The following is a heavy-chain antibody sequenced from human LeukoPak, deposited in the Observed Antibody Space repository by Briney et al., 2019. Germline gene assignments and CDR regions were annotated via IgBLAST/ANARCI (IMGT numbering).Heavy chain of an antibody. J-gene: IGHJ4*02. CDR3: ASTMVRGVIIAEALDY. D-gene: IGHD3-10*01. Sequence: SETLSLTCTVSGGSISSGSYYWSWIRQPAGKGLEWIGRIYTSGSTNYNPSLKSRVTISVDTSKNQFSLKLSSVTAADTAVYYCASTMVRGVIIAEALDYWGQGTLVTVSS. V-gene: IGHV4-61*02. CDR2: IYTSGST. CDR1: GGSISSGSYY.